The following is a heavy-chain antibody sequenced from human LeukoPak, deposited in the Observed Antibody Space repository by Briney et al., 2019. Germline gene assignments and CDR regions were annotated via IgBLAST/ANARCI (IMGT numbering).Heavy chain of an antibody. CDR2: INRSGSGGYA. CDR1: GFTFSSYA. CDR3: AKNYHSGDNYSSYFDY. J-gene: IGHJ4*02. Sequence: GASLRLSCAASGFTFSSYAMAWVRQAPGKGLEWVSAINRSGSGGYAFYADSVKGRFTISRDNSQTTLFLQMNSLRAEDTAVYYCAKNYHSGDNYSSYFDYWGQGTLVTVPS. D-gene: IGHD3-22*01. V-gene: IGHV3-23*01.